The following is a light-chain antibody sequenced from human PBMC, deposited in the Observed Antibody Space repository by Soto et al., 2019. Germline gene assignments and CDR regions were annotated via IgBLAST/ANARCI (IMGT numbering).Light chain of an antibody. CDR2: EVT. J-gene: IGLJ2*01. Sequence: QSALTQPPSASGSPGQSVTISCTGTSSDGGNYDYVSWYQQHPGKAPKLMIFEVTKRPSGVPGRFSGSKSGNTASLTVSGLPAEDEADYYCYSCAGASTLVFGGGTKLTVL. V-gene: IGLV2-8*01. CDR1: SSDGGNYDY. CDR3: YSCAGASTLV.